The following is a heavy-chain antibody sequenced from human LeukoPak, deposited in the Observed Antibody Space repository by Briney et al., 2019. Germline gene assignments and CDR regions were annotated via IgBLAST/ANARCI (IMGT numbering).Heavy chain of an antibody. V-gene: IGHV1-46*01. CDR1: GYTFTSYY. CDR3: ARGDYDFWSGSLAPWYFDL. CDR2: INPSGGST. Sequence: GASVKVSCKASGYTFTSYYMHWVRQAPGQGLEWMGIINPSGGSTSYAQKFQGRVTMTRDTSTSTVYMELSSLRSEDTAVYYCARGDYDFWSGSLAPWYFDLWGRGTLVTVSS. D-gene: IGHD3-3*01. J-gene: IGHJ2*01.